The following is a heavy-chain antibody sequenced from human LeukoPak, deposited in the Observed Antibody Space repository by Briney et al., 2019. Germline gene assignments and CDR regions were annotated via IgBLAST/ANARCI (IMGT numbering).Heavy chain of an antibody. V-gene: IGHV4-34*01. CDR3: ARGAPFVVVYPRPLRKNWFDP. CDR2: INHSGST. J-gene: IGHJ5*02. Sequence: PSETLSLTCAVYGGSFSGYYWSWIRQPPGKGLEWIGEINHSGSTNYNPSLKSRVTISVDTSKNQFSLKLSSVTAADTAVYYCARGAPFVVVYPRPLRKNWFDPWGQGTLVTVSS. CDR1: GGSFSGYY. D-gene: IGHD2-2*01.